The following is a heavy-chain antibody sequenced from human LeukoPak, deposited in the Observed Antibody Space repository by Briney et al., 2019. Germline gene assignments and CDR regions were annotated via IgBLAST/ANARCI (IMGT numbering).Heavy chain of an antibody. CDR1: GFTFSSNY. CDR2: IYSGGST. Sequence: GGSLRLSCAASGFTFSSNYMSWVRQAPGKGLEWVSVIYSGGSTYYADSVKGRFTISRDNSKNTLYLQMNSSRAEDTAVYYCAKGIELLHYYYGMDVWGQGTTVTVSS. CDR3: AKGIELLHYYYGMDV. J-gene: IGHJ6*02. D-gene: IGHD1-26*01. V-gene: IGHV3-53*01.